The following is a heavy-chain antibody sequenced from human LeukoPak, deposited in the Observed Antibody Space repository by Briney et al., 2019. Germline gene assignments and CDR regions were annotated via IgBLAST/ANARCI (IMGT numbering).Heavy chain of an antibody. CDR3: AKSTSYYYDSSDPYYFDY. CDR2: ISGSGGST. Sequence: PGGSLRLSRAASGFTFSSYAMSWVRQAPGKGLEWVSAISGSGGSTYYADSVKGRFTISRDSSKNTLYLQMNSLRAEDTAIYYCAKSTSYYYDSSDPYYFDYWGQGTLVTVSS. J-gene: IGHJ4*02. V-gene: IGHV3-23*01. D-gene: IGHD3-22*01. CDR1: GFTFSSYA.